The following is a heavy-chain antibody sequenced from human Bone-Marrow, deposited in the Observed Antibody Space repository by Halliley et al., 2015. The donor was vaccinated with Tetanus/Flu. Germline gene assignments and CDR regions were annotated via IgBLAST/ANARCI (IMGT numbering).Heavy chain of an antibody. CDR3: ARDRDFGEEHDAFGI. D-gene: IGHD3-10*01. CDR2: TYTSGST. CDR1: GFSVSSNS. J-gene: IGHJ3*02. Sequence: SLRLSCAVSGFSVSSNSMSWVRQAPGKGLEWVSLTYTSGSTYYADSVKGRFTISGDSSKNTLYLQMNTLRAEDTAVYYCARDRDFGEEHDAFGIWGQGTMVPVS. V-gene: IGHV3-53*01.